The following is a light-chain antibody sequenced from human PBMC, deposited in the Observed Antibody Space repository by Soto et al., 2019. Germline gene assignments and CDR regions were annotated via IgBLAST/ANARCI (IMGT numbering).Light chain of an antibody. CDR3: QQRSNWPLT. CDR1: PSVSSN. V-gene: IGKV3-11*01. CDR2: CAS. Sequence: MVMPQSPDTLSLSPGERVPLSCRASPSVSSNLAGYPQNAWRAPELLISCASTRATGIPARFSGSGSGTDFTLTISSLETEDFAVYYCQQRSNWPLTFGQGTQLEIK. J-gene: IGKJ5*01.